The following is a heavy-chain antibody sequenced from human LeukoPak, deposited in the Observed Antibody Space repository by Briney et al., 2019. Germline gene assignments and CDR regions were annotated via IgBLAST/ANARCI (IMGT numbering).Heavy chain of an antibody. CDR3: ASIDGYDFDY. D-gene: IGHD5-12*01. Sequence: PSETLSLTCTVSGGSISSYYWSWIRQPPGKGLEWIGYIYYSGSTNYNPSLKSRVTISVDTSKNQFSLKLSSVAAADTAVYYCASIDGYDFDYWGQGTLVTVSS. V-gene: IGHV4-59*01. J-gene: IGHJ4*02. CDR2: IYYSGST. CDR1: GGSISSYY.